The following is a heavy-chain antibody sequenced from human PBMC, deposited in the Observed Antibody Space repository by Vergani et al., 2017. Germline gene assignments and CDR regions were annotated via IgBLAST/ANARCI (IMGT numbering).Heavy chain of an antibody. J-gene: IGHJ4*02. D-gene: IGHD6-13*01. CDR1: GFTFSSYE. CDR2: ISSSSSYI. CDR3: AGEALRIAAAGFDY. Sequence: EVQLVESGGGLVQPGGSLRLSCAASGFTFSSYEMNWVRQAPGKGLEWVSSISSSSSYIYYADSVKGRFTISRDNAKNSLYLQMYSLRAEDTAVYYCAGEALRIAAAGFDYWGQGTLVTVSS. V-gene: IGHV3-48*03.